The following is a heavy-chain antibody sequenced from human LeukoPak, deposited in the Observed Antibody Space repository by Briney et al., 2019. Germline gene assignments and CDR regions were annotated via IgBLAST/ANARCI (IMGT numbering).Heavy chain of an antibody. CDR2: ISYDGGNK. CDR3: AKEWQQLVPDY. D-gene: IGHD6-13*01. J-gene: IGHJ4*02. V-gene: IGHV3-30*18. CDR1: GFTFSSYG. Sequence: GGSLRLSCAASGFTFSSYGMHWVRQAPGKGLEWVALISYDGGNKYYADSVKGRFTISRDNSKNTLYLQMNSLRAEDTAVYYCAKEWQQLVPDYWGQGTLVTVSS.